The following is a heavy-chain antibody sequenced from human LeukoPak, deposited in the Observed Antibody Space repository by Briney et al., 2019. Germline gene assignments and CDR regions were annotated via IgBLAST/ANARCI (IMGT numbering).Heavy chain of an antibody. Sequence: PSETLSLTCTVSGGSISSYYWSWIRQPAGKGLEWIGRIYTSGSTNYNPSLKSRVTMSLDTSKNQFSLRLRSVTAADTAVYYCVRGHRPGGPHSDLFDYWGQGTLVTVSS. CDR1: GGSISSYY. CDR2: IYTSGST. J-gene: IGHJ4*02. V-gene: IGHV4-4*07. CDR3: VRGHRPGGPHSDLFDY. D-gene: IGHD1-14*01.